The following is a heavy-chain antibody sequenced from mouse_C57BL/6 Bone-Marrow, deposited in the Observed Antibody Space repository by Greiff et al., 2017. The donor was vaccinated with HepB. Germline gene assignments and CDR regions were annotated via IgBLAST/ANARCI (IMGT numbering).Heavy chain of an antibody. CDR2: INPNYGTT. CDR3: AKRDDYDFYYAMDY. CDR1: GYSFTDYN. J-gene: IGHJ4*01. Sequence: VQLQQSGPELVKPGASVKISCKASGYSFTDYNMNWVKQSNGKSLEWIGVINPNYGTTSYNQKFKGKATLTVDQSSSTAYMQLNSLTSEDSAVYYCAKRDDYDFYYAMDYWGQGTSVTVSS. V-gene: IGHV1-39*01. D-gene: IGHD2-4*01.